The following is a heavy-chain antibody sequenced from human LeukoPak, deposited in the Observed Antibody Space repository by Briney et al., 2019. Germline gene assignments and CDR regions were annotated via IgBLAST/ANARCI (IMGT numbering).Heavy chain of an antibody. CDR3: ARGMDNRDGYNYGINY. CDR2: ISAYNGNT. Sequence: ASVKVSCKASGGTFSSYAISWVRQAPGQGLEWMGWISAYNGNTNYAQKLQGRVTMTTDTSTSTAYMELSSLRSEDTAVYYCARGMDNRDGYNYGINYWGQGTLVTVSS. CDR1: GGTFSSYA. J-gene: IGHJ4*02. D-gene: IGHD5-24*01. V-gene: IGHV1-18*01.